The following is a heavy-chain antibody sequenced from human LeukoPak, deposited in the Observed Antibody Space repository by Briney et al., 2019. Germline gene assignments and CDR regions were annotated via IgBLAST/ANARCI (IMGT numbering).Heavy chain of an antibody. D-gene: IGHD4-17*01. J-gene: IGHJ6*02. CDR2: ISGSGGST. CDR1: GFTFSSYA. V-gene: IGHV3-23*01. Sequence: GGSLRLSCAASGFTFSSYAMSWVRQAPGKGLELVSAISGSGGSTYYADSVKGRFTISRDNSKNTLYLQVNSLRADDTAVYYCAKVTGDYLAYYYYGMDVWGQGTTVTVSS. CDR3: AKVTGDYLAYYYYGMDV.